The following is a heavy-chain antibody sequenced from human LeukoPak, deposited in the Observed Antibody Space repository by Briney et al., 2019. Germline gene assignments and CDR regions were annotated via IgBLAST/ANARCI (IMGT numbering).Heavy chain of an antibody. Sequence: GGSLRLSCAASGFTFSSYTINWVRQAPGKGLEWVSYISSSSTIYYADSVKGRFTISRDNAKNSLYLQMNSLRDEDTAVYYCARGYDFWSGSRAYYYYGMDVWGQGTTVTVSS. CDR3: ARGYDFWSGSRAYYYYGMDV. V-gene: IGHV3-48*02. J-gene: IGHJ6*02. CDR2: ISSSSTI. CDR1: GFTFSSYT. D-gene: IGHD3-3*01.